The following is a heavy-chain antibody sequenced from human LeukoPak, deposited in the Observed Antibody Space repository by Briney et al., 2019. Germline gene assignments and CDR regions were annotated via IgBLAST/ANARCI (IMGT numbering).Heavy chain of an antibody. CDR2: ISAYNGNT. D-gene: IGHD4-17*01. J-gene: IGHJ4*02. CDR3: AREGAYGDFEY. CDR1: GYTFNRYG. Sequence: GASVKVSCKASGYTFNRYGISWVRQAPGQGLEWMGWISAYNGNTNYAQKAQGRVTMTTNTSTSTAYMELRSLRSDDTAVYYCAREGAYGDFEYWGQGTLVTVSS. V-gene: IGHV1-18*01.